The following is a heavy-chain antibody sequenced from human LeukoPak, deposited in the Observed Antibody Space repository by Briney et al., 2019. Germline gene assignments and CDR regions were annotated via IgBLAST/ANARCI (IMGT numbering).Heavy chain of an antibody. J-gene: IGHJ2*01. CDR3: ARQYYYGSGSYWYFDL. CDR2: IIPIFGTA. D-gene: IGHD3-10*01. CDR1: GGTFSSYA. Sequence: SVKVSCKASGGTFSSYAISWVRQAPGQGLEWMGRIIPIFGTANYAQKFQGRVTITTDESTSTAYMELSSLRSEDTAVYYCARQYYYGSGSYWYFDLWGRGTLVTVPS. V-gene: IGHV1-69*05.